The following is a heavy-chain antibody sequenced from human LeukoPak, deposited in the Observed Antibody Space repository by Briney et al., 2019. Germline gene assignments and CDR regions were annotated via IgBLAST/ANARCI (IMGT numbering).Heavy chain of an antibody. Sequence: GGSLRLSCAASGFTFSNYWMSWVRQAPGKGLEWVANIKEDGSAKYYVDSVKGRFTISRDNAKNSLYLQMNSLRAKDTAVYYCARDEAGYSIHWGQGTLVTVSS. CDR1: GFTFSNYW. D-gene: IGHD6-13*01. CDR3: ARDEAGYSIH. V-gene: IGHV3-7*01. CDR2: IKEDGSAK. J-gene: IGHJ4*02.